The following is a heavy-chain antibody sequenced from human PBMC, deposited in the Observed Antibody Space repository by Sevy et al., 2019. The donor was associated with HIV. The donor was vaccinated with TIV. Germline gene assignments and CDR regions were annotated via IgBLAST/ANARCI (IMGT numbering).Heavy chain of an antibody. J-gene: IGHJ6*02. CDR2: IKTNSAGGTT. Sequence: GGSLRLSCAASGLTFKDVWMSWVRQGPGKRLEWVGRIKTNSAGGTTDYATPVKGRFIISRDDSKQTLYLQMRSLKTEDTAVYYCTTEALEYEDPDYYYYGMDVWGQGTTVTVSS. CDR1: GLTFKDVW. CDR3: TTEALEYEDPDYYYYGMDV. V-gene: IGHV3-15*01. D-gene: IGHD3-3*01.